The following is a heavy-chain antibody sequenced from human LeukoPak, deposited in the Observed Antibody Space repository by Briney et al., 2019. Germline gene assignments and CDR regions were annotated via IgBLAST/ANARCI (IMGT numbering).Heavy chain of an antibody. J-gene: IGHJ3*02. CDR2: INPDSGDT. CDR3: AIMGDTFDI. Sequence: ASVTVSCKAPGYTFTGYYMHWVRQAPGQGLEWMGSINPDSGDTNYAQNLQGRVTMTRDTSINTAYLDLSRLRSDDTAVYYCAIMGDTFDIWGQGTKVTVSS. CDR1: GYTFTGYY. D-gene: IGHD2-8*01. V-gene: IGHV1-2*02.